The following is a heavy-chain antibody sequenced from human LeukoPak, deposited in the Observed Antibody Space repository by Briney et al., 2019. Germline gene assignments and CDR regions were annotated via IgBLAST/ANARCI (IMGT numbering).Heavy chain of an antibody. D-gene: IGHD3-22*01. V-gene: IGHV3-7*01. J-gene: IGHJ6*03. CDR3: ARGGSRDSSGYYPYYYYYYMDV. Sequence: GGSLRLSCAASGFTFSSYWMSWVRQAPGKGLEWVANIKQDGSEKYYVDSVKGRFTISRDNAKNSLYLQMNSLRAEDTAVYYCARGGSRDSSGYYPYYYYYYMDVWGKGTTVTISS. CDR1: GFTFSSYW. CDR2: IKQDGSEK.